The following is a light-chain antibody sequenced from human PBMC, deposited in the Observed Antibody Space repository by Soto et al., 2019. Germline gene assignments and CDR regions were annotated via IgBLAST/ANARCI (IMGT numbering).Light chain of an antibody. J-gene: IGLJ3*02. CDR2: EVT. CDR3: SSYAASNNFYFV. Sequence: QSALTQPPSSSGSPGQSVTISCTGTSSDVGGYNYVSWYQQYPGRAPKLMIYEVTKRPSGVPDRFSGSKSGNTASLTVSGLQAEDGADYYCSSYAASNNFYFVFGGGTTLTVL. CDR1: SSDVGGYNY. V-gene: IGLV2-8*01.